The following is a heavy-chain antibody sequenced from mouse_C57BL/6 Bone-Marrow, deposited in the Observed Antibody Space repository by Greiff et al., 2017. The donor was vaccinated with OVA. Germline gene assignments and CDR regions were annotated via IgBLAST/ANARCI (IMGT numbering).Heavy chain of an antibody. J-gene: IGHJ2*01. CDR3: AKGCFDY. CDR2: IYPGGGYT. Sequence: QVQLKESGAELVRPGTSVKMSCKASGYTFTNYWIGWAKQRPGHGLEWIGDIYPGGGYTNYNEKFKGKATLTADKSSSTAYMQFSSLTSEDSAIYYCAKGCFDYWGQGTTLTVSS. V-gene: IGHV1-63*01. CDR1: GYTFTNYW.